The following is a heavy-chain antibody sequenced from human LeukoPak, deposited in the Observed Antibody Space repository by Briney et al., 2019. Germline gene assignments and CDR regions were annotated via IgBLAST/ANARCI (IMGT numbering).Heavy chain of an antibody. Sequence: PSETLSLTCTVSGGAISSSNYYWGWIRQPPGKGLEWIGSIYYSGSTYYNPSLKSRVTISVDTSKNQFSLKLSSVTAADTAVYYCARWRYYDSLFDYWGQGTLVTVSS. J-gene: IGHJ4*02. CDR3: ARWRYYDSLFDY. CDR1: GGAISSSNYY. D-gene: IGHD3-22*01. CDR2: IYYSGST. V-gene: IGHV4-39*01.